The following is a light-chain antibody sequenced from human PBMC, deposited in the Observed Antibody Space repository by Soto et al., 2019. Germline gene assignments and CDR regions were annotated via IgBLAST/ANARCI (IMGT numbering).Light chain of an antibody. V-gene: IGKV1-12*01. Sequence: DIQMTQSPSSVSASVGDRVTITCRASQDIDTYLAWYQQKPGKAPNLLIYTASSLGNGVSSRFSGSGSGTEFTLTISSLQPEDFATYYCQHSSALPLTFGGGTRVESK. J-gene: IGKJ4*01. CDR2: TAS. CDR1: QDIDTY. CDR3: QHSSALPLT.